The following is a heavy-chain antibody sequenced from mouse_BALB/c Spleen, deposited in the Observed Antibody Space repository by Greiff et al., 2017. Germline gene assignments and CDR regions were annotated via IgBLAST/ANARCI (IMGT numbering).Heavy chain of an antibody. V-gene: IGHV1-12*01. CDR3: ARGGNYLDY. Sequence: QVQLQQPGAELVKPGASVKMSCKASGYTFTSYNMHWVKQTPGQGLEWIGAIYPGNGDTSYNQKFKGKATLTADKSSSTAYMQLSSLTSEDSAVYYCARGGNYLDYWGQGTTLTVSS. CDR2: IYPGNGDT. CDR1: GYTFTSYN. J-gene: IGHJ2*01.